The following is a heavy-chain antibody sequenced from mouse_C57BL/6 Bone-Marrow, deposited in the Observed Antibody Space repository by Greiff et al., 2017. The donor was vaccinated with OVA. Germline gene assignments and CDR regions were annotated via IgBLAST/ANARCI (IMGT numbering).Heavy chain of an antibody. CDR3: AGHYGSSYWYFDV. Sequence: VQLQQSGPELVKPGASVKISCKASGYSFTGYYMNWVKQSPEKSLEWIGEINPSTGGTTYNQKFKAKATLTVDKSSSTAYMQLKSLTSEDSAVYYCAGHYGSSYWYFDVWGTGTTVTVSS. V-gene: IGHV1-42*01. D-gene: IGHD1-1*01. J-gene: IGHJ1*03. CDR1: GYSFTGYY. CDR2: INPSTGGT.